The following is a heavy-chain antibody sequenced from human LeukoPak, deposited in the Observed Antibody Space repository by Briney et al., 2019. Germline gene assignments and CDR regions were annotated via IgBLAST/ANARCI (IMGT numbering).Heavy chain of an antibody. CDR2: ISTSSIYL. D-gene: IGHD3-22*01. CDR3: VRVDSSGYGLHWGLDY. J-gene: IGHJ4*02. CDR1: GFTFSSYW. V-gene: IGHV3-21*01. Sequence: EGPLRLSCAASGFTFSSYWMSWVRHAPGKRLEWVSFISTSSIYLYSADSVKGRFTISRDNAKISLYLQMNSLRAEDTAVYYCVRVDSSGYGLHWGLDYWGQGTLVTVSS.